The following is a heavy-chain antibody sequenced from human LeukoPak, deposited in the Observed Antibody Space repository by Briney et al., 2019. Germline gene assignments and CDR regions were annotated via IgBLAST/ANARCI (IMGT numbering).Heavy chain of an antibody. CDR3: ARGGYCNSPTCCPEDYFDY. D-gene: IGHD2-2*01. V-gene: IGHV5-51*01. CDR1: GYSFTSYW. CDR2: IYPGDSDT. J-gene: IGHJ4*02. Sequence: GESLKISCKGSGYSFTSYWIGWVRQMPGKGLEWMGIIYPGDSDTRYSPSFQGQVTISADKSISTAYLQWSSLKASDTAMYYCARGGYCNSPTCCPEDYFDYWGQGTLVTVSS.